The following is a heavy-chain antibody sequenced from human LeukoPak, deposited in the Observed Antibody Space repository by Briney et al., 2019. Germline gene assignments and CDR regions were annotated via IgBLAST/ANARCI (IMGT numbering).Heavy chain of an antibody. V-gene: IGHV3-7*01. CDR1: GFTFSSYA. D-gene: IGHD1-7*01. CDR3: ARTDYQLELLFYYYYMDV. Sequence: LPGGSLRLSCAASGFTFSSYAMSWVRQAPGKGLEWVANIKQDGSEKYYVDSVKGRFTISRDNAKNSLYLQMNSLRAEDTAVYYCARTDYQLELLFYYYYMDVWGKGTTVTVSS. CDR2: IKQDGSEK. J-gene: IGHJ6*03.